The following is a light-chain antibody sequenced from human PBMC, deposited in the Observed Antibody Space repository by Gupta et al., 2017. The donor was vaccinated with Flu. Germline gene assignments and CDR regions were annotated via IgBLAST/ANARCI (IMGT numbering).Light chain of an antibody. CDR1: QSILSNSNKKTY. CDR3: QQYYGTPPRYS. J-gene: IGKJ2*03. CDR2: WAS. V-gene: IGKV4-1*01. Sequence: DIVLTQPTHSLAVSHVERAPLDRRSSQSILSNSNKKTYLAWYQQEPGQPPRLHIEWASPRQSGVPDRFSGSGSGTDFTLSISALQAEDVAIYYCQQYYGTPPRYSFGQGTKLEI.